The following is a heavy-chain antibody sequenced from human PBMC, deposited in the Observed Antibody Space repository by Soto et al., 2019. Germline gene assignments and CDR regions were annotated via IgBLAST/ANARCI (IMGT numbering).Heavy chain of an antibody. CDR3: ARVGLTPGAFDI. J-gene: IGHJ3*02. Sequence: SSETLSLTCTVSGGSISSGDYYWSWTRQPPGKGLEWIGYIYYSGSTYYNPSLKSRVTISVDTSKNQFSLKLSSVTAADTAVYYCARVGLTPGAFDIWGQGTMVTVSS. V-gene: IGHV4-30-4*01. CDR1: GGSISSGDYY. D-gene: IGHD3-16*01. CDR2: IYYSGST.